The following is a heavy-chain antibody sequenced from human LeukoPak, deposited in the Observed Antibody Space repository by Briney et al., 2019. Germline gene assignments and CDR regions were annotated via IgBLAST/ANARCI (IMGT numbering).Heavy chain of an antibody. CDR1: GFTFSTYA. CDR2: ISYDGSNK. J-gene: IGHJ4*02. Sequence: GGSLRLSCAASGFTFSTYAIHWVRQAPGKGLEWVAVISYDGSNKYYVDSVKGRFTIARDNSKNTVYLQMNSLRAEDMAAYYCAREEWYYFDYWGQGTLVTVSS. D-gene: IGHD3-3*01. CDR3: AREEWYYFDY. V-gene: IGHV3-30-3*01.